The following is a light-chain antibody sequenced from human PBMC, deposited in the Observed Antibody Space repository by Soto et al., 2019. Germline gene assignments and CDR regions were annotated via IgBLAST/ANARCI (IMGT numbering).Light chain of an antibody. V-gene: IGKV1-9*01. CDR1: QFISSY. J-gene: IGKJ4*01. Sequence: IPLTQSPSSLSASIGDRVTLSCRASQFISSYLAWYQLKPGKAPELLLFGASTVRSGVSSRFSGSGSGTDFTLTISSLQPEDSATYYCQQLSSYPLTFGGGTMVAIK. CDR3: QQLSSYPLT. CDR2: GAS.